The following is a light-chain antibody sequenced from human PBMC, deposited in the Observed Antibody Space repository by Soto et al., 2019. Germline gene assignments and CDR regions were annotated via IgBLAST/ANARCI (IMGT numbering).Light chain of an antibody. CDR1: QSISNR. V-gene: IGKV1-5*03. CDR3: QQYNSYPWT. Sequence: DIQMTQSPSTLSASVGDRVTVTCRASQSISNRLAWYQQKPGKAPKLLIYKASSLESGVPSRFSGSGSGSEFTLTISSLQPDDFATYYCQQYNSYPWTSGQGTKVDIK. CDR2: KAS. J-gene: IGKJ1*01.